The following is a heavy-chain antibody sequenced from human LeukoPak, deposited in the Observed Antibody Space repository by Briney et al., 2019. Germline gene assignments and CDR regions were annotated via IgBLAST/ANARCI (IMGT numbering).Heavy chain of an antibody. CDR2: ISGSGGST. V-gene: IGHV3-23*01. CDR3: AKAVTEQYSSGWCPGY. J-gene: IGHJ4*02. Sequence: PGGSLRLSCAASGFTFSSYAMSWVRQAPGKGLEWVSAISGSGGSTYYADSVKGRFTISRDNSKNTLYLQMNSLRAEDTAVYYCAKAVTEQYSSGWCPGYWGQGTLVTVSS. D-gene: IGHD6-19*01. CDR1: GFTFSSYA.